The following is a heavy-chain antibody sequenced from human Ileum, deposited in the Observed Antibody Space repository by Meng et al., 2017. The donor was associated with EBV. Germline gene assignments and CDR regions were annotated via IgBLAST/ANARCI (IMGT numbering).Heavy chain of an antibody. V-gene: IGHV4-34*01. Sequence: RQQGGVGLFKPSETVPLTCAVYGGSFSGYYWSWIRQPPGKGLEWIGEINHSGSTNYNPSLKSRVTISVDTSKNQFSLKLSSVTAADTAVYYCARGRGYGDYGSLYWGQGTLVTVSS. CDR1: GGSFSGYY. D-gene: IGHD4-17*01. CDR3: ARGRGYGDYGSLY. CDR2: INHSGST. J-gene: IGHJ4*02.